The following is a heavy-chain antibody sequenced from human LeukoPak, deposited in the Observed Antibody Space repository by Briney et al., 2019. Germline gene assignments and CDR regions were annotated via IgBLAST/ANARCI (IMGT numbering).Heavy chain of an antibody. V-gene: IGHV3-73*01. J-gene: IGHJ4*02. CDR3: TRQRPQTGSLDY. D-gene: IGHD1-26*01. CDR2: VRDKTNSYAT. Sequence: PGGSLRLSCAASGFTFSDSSMHWVRQASGKGLEWVARVRDKTNSYATGYGESVKGRFTISRDDSKNAAYLEMSSLRVEDTAVYYCTRQRPQTGSLDYWGQGALVSVSS. CDR1: GFTFSDSS.